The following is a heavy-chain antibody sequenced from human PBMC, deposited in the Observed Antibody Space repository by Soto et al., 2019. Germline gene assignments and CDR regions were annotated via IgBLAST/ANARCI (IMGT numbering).Heavy chain of an antibody. CDR3: ARDLQEHWFDP. J-gene: IGHJ5*02. Sequence: LTCTGSGGSISSSSYYWGWIRQPPGEGLELIGSIYYSGSTYYNPSLQRRVTITADKSTSTAYIELSSLRSEDTAVYYCARDLQEHWFDPWGQGTLVTVS. CDR2: IYYSGST. D-gene: IGHD4-4*01. CDR1: GGSISSSSYY. V-gene: IGHV4-39*07.